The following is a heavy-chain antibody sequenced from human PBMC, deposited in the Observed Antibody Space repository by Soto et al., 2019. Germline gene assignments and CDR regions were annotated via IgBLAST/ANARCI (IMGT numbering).Heavy chain of an antibody. J-gene: IGHJ6*02. Sequence: EVQLVESGGGLVQPGGSLRLSCAASGFTFSSYEMNWVRQAPGKGLEWVSYISSSGSTIYYADSVKGRFTISRDNAKNSLYLQMNSLRAEDTAVYYCARGAYCSSTCCPKGYYYGMDVWGQGTTVTVSS. CDR3: ARGAYCSSTCCPKGYYYGMDV. D-gene: IGHD2-2*01. CDR2: ISSSGSTI. V-gene: IGHV3-48*03. CDR1: GFTFSSYE.